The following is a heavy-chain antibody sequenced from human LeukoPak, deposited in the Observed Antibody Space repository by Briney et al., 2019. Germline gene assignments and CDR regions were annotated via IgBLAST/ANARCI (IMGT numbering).Heavy chain of an antibody. CDR3: ALVYYYDSSGHQAFDY. CDR1: GYTFTGYY. D-gene: IGHD3-22*01. Sequence: GASVKVSCKASGYTFTGYYMHWVRQAPGQGLEWMGWINPNSGGTNYAQKFQGRVTMTRDTSISTAYMELSRLRSDDTAVYYCALVYYYDSSGHQAFDYWGQGTLVTVSS. J-gene: IGHJ4*02. CDR2: INPNSGGT. V-gene: IGHV1-2*02.